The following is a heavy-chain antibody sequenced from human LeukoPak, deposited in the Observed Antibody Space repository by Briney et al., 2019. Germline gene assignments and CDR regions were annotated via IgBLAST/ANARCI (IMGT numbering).Heavy chain of an antibody. CDR3: VKGIDLVTARAFNC. V-gene: IGHV3-64D*06. Sequence: GGSLRVSCSASGFTFSSYGRHWVRQAPGKGLEYVSAISSNGGSTYYADSVKGRFTISRDNSKNTLYLQMSSLRPEDTAVYYCVKGIDLVTARAFNCWGQGTLVTVSS. J-gene: IGHJ4*02. D-gene: IGHD2-21*02. CDR1: GFTFSSYG. CDR2: ISSNGGST.